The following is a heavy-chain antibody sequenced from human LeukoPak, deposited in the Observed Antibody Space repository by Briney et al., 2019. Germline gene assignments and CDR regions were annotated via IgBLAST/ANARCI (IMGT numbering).Heavy chain of an antibody. J-gene: IGHJ4*02. CDR1: GFTFSSYS. Sequence: GGSLRLSCAASGFTFSSYSMNWVRQAPGKGLEWVSSISSGSTYMYYADSVKGRFTISRDNAQNSLYLQMNSLRAEDTAVYYCARGGDYVTKDYWGQGTLVTVSS. CDR2: ISSGSTYM. V-gene: IGHV3-21*01. CDR3: ARGGDYVTKDY. D-gene: IGHD4-17*01.